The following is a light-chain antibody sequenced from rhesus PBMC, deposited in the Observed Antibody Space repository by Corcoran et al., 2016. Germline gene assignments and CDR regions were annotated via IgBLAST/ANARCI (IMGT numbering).Light chain of an antibody. J-gene: IGKJ2*01. Sequence: DIQMTQSPSSLSASVGDRVTITCRASQGITNDLAWYQQKPGETPKLLIYEASSLQRGIPSRFSGSGSGTDFTLTISSLQSEDFATYYCQHYYSTPYSFGQGTKVAIK. V-gene: IGKV1-25*01. CDR1: QGITND. CDR3: QHYYSTPYS. CDR2: EAS.